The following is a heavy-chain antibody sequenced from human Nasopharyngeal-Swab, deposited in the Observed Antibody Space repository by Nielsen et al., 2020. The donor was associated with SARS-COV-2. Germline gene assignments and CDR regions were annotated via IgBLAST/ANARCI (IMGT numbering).Heavy chain of an antibody. CDR1: GFTFSSYA. CDR3: AKGGGYSYYYGMDV. CDR2: ISGSGGST. D-gene: IGHD5-18*01. Sequence: GGSLRLSCAASGFTFSSYAMSWVRQAPGKGLEWVSAISGSGGSTYYADSVKGRFNISRDNSKNTLYLQMNSLRAEDTAVYYCAKGGGYSYYYGMDVWGQGTTVTVSS. V-gene: IGHV3-23*01. J-gene: IGHJ6*02.